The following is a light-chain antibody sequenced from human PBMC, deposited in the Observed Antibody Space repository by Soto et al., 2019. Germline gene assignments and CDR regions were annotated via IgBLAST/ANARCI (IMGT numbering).Light chain of an antibody. V-gene: IGKV3-20*01. CDR3: QHYVSSPLT. CDR1: QILSGTY. J-gene: IGKJ4*01. Sequence: DIVLTPSPDTLSLSPGESATLSCRASQILSGTYLAWYHQKLGQSPRLLIYAASTRATGVPDRFSGSGSGTDFTLTISRLEPEDFAVYYCQHYVSSPLTFGGGTKVEIK. CDR2: AAS.